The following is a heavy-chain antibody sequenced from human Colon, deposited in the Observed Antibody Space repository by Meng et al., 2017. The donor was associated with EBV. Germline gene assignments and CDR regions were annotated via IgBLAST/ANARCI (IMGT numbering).Heavy chain of an antibody. CDR3: ARNYYFDY. V-gene: IGHV4-30-4*01. CDR1: GGSINSGDYY. Sequence: QVRSQVVGPGLVKPSQTLSPTCTVSGGSINSGDYYWSWIRQPPGKGLEWIGYIYYTGSTYYNPSLKSRVTISMDTSKNQFSLRLSSVTAADTAVYYCARNYYFDYWGQGTLVTVSS. J-gene: IGHJ4*02. CDR2: IYYTGST.